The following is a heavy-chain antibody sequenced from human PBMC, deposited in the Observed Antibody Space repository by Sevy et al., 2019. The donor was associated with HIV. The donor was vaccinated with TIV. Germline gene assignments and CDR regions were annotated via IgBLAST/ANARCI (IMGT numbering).Heavy chain of an antibody. D-gene: IGHD6-19*01. J-gene: IGHJ4*02. Sequence: GGSLRLSCAASGFTVGSNYMSWVRQAPGKGLEWVSVIYSGGSTYYADSVKGRFTISRDNSKNTLYLQMNSLRAEDTAVYYCARGGLTVALDYWGQGTLVTVSS. V-gene: IGHV3-53*01. CDR1: GFTVGSNY. CDR2: IYSGGST. CDR3: ARGGLTVALDY.